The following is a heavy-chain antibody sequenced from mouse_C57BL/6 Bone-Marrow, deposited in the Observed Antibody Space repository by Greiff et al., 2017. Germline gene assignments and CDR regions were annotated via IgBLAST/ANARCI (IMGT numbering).Heavy chain of an antibody. J-gene: IGHJ2*01. Sequence: EVKLQESGGGLVQPGGSMKLSCAASGFTFSDAWMDWVRQSPEQGLEWVAEIRNKANNPATYYAESVKGRFTISRDDSKSSVYLKMNSVRAEDTGVYYCTAYYGSSYGTYWGQGTTLTVSS. CDR3: TAYYGSSYGTY. CDR2: IRNKANNPAT. CDR1: GFTFSDAW. D-gene: IGHD1-1*01. V-gene: IGHV6-6*01.